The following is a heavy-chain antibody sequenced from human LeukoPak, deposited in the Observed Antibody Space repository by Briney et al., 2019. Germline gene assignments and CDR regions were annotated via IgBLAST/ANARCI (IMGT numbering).Heavy chain of an antibody. J-gene: IGHJ4*02. CDR3: TSALTSYWYY. V-gene: IGHV3-73*01. CDR1: GFTFSGSA. Sequence: GGSLRLSCAASGFTFSGSAMHWVRQASGKGLEWVGRIRSKANSYATAYAASVKGRFTVSRDDSKNTAYLQMNSLKTEDTAVYYCTSALTSYWYYWGQGTLVTVSS. CDR2: IRSKANSYAT. D-gene: IGHD4/OR15-4a*01.